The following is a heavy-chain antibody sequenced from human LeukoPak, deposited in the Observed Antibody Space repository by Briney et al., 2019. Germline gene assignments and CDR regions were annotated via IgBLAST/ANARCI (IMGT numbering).Heavy chain of an antibody. CDR1: GYTFPTYW. CDR2: IDPSTSST. V-gene: IGHV5-10-1*01. J-gene: IGHJ4*02. CDR3: ARLADY. Sequence: GESLKISCKTSGYTFPTYWITWVRQMPGKGLEWMGRIDPSTSSTNYSPSFRGRVTNSADKSIDTAYLQWSSLKASDTAVYYCARLADYWGQGTLVTVSP.